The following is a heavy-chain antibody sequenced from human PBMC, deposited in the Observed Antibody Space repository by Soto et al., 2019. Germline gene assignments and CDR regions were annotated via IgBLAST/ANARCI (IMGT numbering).Heavy chain of an antibody. CDR3: ARDGYSYALNY. CDR1: GFSVSSYH. J-gene: IGHJ4*02. CDR2: IDSDAKT. D-gene: IGHD5-18*01. V-gene: IGHV3-53*01. Sequence: LRLSCAASGFSVSSYHMSWVRQAPGKGLEWVSGIDSDAKTFYADSVKGRFTISRDNSKNTLFLQVNRLRAEDTAVYFCARDGYSYALNYWGQGTLVTVSS.